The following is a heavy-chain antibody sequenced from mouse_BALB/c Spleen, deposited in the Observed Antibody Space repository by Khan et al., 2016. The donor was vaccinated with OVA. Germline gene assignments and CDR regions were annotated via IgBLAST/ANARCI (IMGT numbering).Heavy chain of an antibody. J-gene: IGHJ4*01. D-gene: IGHD2-10*01. CDR2: ILGGGGR. Sequence: QVQLKESGPGLVAPSQSLSITCTISGFSLTNYGVNWVRPPPGNGLDLLSVILGGGGRNYNSARKSRLTITKDNSKSQVFLKMNSLQTDDTAIYFCARQPYYHYNVMDYWGQGTSVTVSS. CDR1: GFSLTNYG. CDR3: ARQPYYHYNVMDY. V-gene: IGHV2-6-1*01.